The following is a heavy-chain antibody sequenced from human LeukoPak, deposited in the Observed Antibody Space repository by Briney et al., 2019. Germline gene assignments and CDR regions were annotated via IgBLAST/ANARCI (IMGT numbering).Heavy chain of an antibody. CDR1: GFTFSSYS. CDR2: ISSSSSYV. Sequence: GGSLRLSCAASGFTFSSYSMNWVRQAPGKGLEWVSSISSSSSYVYYADSVKGRFTISRDNAKNSLYLQMNSLRAEDTAVYYCARGHFGEPFDYWGQGTLVTVSS. D-gene: IGHD3-10*01. CDR3: ARGHFGEPFDY. V-gene: IGHV3-21*01. J-gene: IGHJ4*02.